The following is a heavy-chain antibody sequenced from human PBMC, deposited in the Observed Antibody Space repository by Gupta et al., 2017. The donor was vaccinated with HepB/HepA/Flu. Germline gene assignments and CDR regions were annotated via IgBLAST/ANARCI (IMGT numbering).Heavy chain of an antibody. Sequence: EVQLLESGGGLIQLGGSLRLSCAASGFTFSTYAMGWVRQAPGKGLEWVSSISVSGFTTYYADIAKGRVTISRDDSKNTLYLKMRSRRGEDTAVYYCAKALSSAWDQCYYYYAMDVWGQGTTVTVSS. CDR1: GFTFSTYA. CDR2: ISVSGFTT. V-gene: IGHV3-23*01. CDR3: AKALSSAWDQCYYYYAMDV. J-gene: IGHJ6*02. D-gene: IGHD3-22*01.